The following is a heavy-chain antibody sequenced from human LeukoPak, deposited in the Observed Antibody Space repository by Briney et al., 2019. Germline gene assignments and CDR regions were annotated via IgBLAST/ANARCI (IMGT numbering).Heavy chain of an antibody. V-gene: IGHV3-13*01. CDR2: IGTAGDT. CDR3: ARAPIAAAGTIYFDY. CDR1: GFTFSSYD. J-gene: IGHJ4*02. D-gene: IGHD6-13*01. Sequence: GGSLRLSSAASGFTFSSYDMHWVRQATGKGLEWVSAIGTAGDTYYPGSVKGRFTISRENAKNSLYLQMNSLRAEDTAVYYCARAPIAAAGTIYFDYWGQGTLVTVSS.